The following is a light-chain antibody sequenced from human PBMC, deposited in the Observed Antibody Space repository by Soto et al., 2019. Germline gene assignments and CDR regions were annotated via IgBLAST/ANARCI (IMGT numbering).Light chain of an antibody. CDR1: QSVNQK. CDR2: VAS. V-gene: IGKV3-15*01. Sequence: EIVLTQSPATLSVSPGERATLSCRASQSVNQKLGWYQQKPGQAPRLLIYVASYRATGIPARFSGSGSGTEYTLTISNLQAEDFAVYYCQQFNNWPPTFGQGTKVDIK. CDR3: QQFNNWPPT. J-gene: IGKJ1*01.